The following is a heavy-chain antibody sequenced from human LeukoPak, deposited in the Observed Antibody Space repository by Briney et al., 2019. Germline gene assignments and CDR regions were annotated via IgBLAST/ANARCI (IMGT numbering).Heavy chain of an antibody. D-gene: IGHD1-26*01. CDR3: ARDSYSGSPS. CDR2: IKADGSEK. V-gene: IGHV3-7*04. J-gene: IGHJ5*02. CDR1: GFTFDSYW. Sequence: GGPLRLSCAASGFTFDSYWMIWVRQAPGKGLEWVGNIKADGSEKYYVDSVKGRFTISRDNAKNSVSLQMNSLRAEDTAVYYCARDSYSGSPSWGQGTLVTVSS.